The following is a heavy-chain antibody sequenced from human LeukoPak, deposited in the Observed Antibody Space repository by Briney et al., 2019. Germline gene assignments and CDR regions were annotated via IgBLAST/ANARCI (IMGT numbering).Heavy chain of an antibody. D-gene: IGHD5-18*01. V-gene: IGHV1-2*02. CDR2: INPNSGGT. CDR1: GYTFTGYY. Sequence: GASVKVSCKASGYTFTGYYMHWVRQAPRQGLEWMGWINPNSGGTNSAQKFQGRVTMTSDTSISTAYMELSRLRSDDTAVYYCARDTAMAEFDYWGQGTLVTVPS. J-gene: IGHJ4*02. CDR3: ARDTAMAEFDY.